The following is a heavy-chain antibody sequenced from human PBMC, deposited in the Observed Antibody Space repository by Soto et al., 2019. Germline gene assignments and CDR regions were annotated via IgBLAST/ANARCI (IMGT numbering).Heavy chain of an antibody. D-gene: IGHD3-3*01. Sequence: QLHLVQSGAVVKKPGASVTVSCSASGYPVTAYYMHWVRQAPGRGLEWMGGSHPATGAAKYPKAFPGRVTMTRDTSPGTVVMGLGGPDAEDTAVFFWAGGGGVGVAGSAAFDMWGQGTLVTVSS. J-gene: IGHJ3*02. CDR1: GYPVTAYY. CDR2: SHPATGAA. V-gene: IGHV1-2*02. CDR3: AGGGGVGVAGSAAFDM.